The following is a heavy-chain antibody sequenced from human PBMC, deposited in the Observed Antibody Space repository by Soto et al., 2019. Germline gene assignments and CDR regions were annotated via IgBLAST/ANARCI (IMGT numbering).Heavy chain of an antibody. J-gene: IGHJ4*02. CDR2: IKQDGSEK. CDR1: GFTFSSYW. Sequence: EVQLVESGGGLVQPGGSLRLSCAASGFTFSSYWMSWVRQAPGKGLEWVANIKQDGSEKYYVDSVKGRFTISRDNAKKSLYLQMNSLRAEDTAVYYCAREPSYFHFVATLGYYFDYWGQGTLVTVSS. V-gene: IGHV3-7*05. CDR3: AREPSYFHFVATLGYYFDY. D-gene: IGHD5-12*01.